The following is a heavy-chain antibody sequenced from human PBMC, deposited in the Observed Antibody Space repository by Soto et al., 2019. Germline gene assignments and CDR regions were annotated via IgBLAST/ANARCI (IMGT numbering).Heavy chain of an antibody. Sequence: PSETLSLTCTVSGGSISSSSYYWGWIRQPPGKGLEWIGYIYYSGSTNYNPPLKSRVTISVDTSKNQFSLKLSSVTAADTAVYYCARAGHYGDYGAAFDYWGQGTLVTVSS. CDR2: IYYSGST. V-gene: IGHV4-61*05. CDR1: GGSISSSSYY. D-gene: IGHD4-17*01. J-gene: IGHJ4*02. CDR3: ARAGHYGDYGAAFDY.